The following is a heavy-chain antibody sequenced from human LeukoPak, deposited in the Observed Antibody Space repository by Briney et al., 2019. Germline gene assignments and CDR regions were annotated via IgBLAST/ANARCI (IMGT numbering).Heavy chain of an antibody. Sequence: PSQTLSLTCTVSGGSISSVDYYWSWIRQPPGKGLEWIGYIYYSGSTYYNPSLKSRVTISVDTSKNQFSLKLSSVTAADTAVYYCAREPGYSYGYNDYWGQGTLVTVSS. D-gene: IGHD5-18*01. V-gene: IGHV4-30-4*01. CDR2: IYYSGST. CDR1: GGSISSVDYY. CDR3: AREPGYSYGYNDY. J-gene: IGHJ4*02.